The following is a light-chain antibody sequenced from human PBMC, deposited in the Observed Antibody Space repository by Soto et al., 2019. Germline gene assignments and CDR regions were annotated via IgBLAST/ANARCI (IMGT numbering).Light chain of an antibody. Sequence: MVLTQSPAAVSLCPGERATHSCRASQSVSTYLAWYQQKPGQAPRLLIYDASKRATGIPARFSGSGSGTDFTLTITSLESEDFAVYYCQQRSTWPPRLTSSGGAKVDIK. V-gene: IGKV3-11*01. CDR3: QQRSTWPPRLT. J-gene: IGKJ4*01. CDR2: DAS. CDR1: QSVSTY.